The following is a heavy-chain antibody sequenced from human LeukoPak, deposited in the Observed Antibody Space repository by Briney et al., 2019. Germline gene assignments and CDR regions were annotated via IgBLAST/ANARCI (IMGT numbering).Heavy chain of an antibody. V-gene: IGHV4-38-2*02. Sequence: SETLSLTCTVSGYSISSGFYWGWIRQPPGKGLEWIGSIYHSGSTHYKSSLKSRVTITVDTSKNQLSLKLSSVTAADTAVYYCARDSSPTYYYDSSGWGDAFDIWGQGTMVTVSS. CDR3: ARDSSPTYYYDSSGWGDAFDI. D-gene: IGHD3-22*01. CDR1: GYSISSGFY. J-gene: IGHJ3*02. CDR2: IYHSGST.